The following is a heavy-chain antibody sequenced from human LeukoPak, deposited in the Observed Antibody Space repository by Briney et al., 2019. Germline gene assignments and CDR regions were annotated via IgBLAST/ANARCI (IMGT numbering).Heavy chain of an antibody. J-gene: IGHJ4*02. Sequence: GGSLRLSCAASGFTVRNNYMNWVRQAPGKGLEWVSSISTSSSYIYYAGSVKGRFTISRDNAKNSLYLQMNSLRAEDTAVYYCARDLDIVVVPAALFDYWGQGTLVTVSS. CDR2: ISTSSSYI. V-gene: IGHV3-21*01. CDR1: GFTVRNNY. D-gene: IGHD2-2*03. CDR3: ARDLDIVVVPAALFDY.